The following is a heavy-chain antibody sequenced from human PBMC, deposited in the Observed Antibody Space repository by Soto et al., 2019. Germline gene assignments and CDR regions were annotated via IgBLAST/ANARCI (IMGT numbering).Heavy chain of an antibody. V-gene: IGHV5-51*01. Sequence: CKGSGYSFTSYWIGWVRQMPGKGLEWMGIIYPGDSDTRYSPSFQGQVTISADKSISTAYLQWSSLKASDTAMYYCARVLAVAGNYYYGMDVWGQGTTVTVSS. CDR1: GYSFTSYW. J-gene: IGHJ6*02. D-gene: IGHD6-19*01. CDR2: IYPGDSDT. CDR3: ARVLAVAGNYYYGMDV.